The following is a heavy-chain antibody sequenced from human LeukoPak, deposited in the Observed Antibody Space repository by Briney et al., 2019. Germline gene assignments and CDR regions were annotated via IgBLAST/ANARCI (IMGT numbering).Heavy chain of an antibody. V-gene: IGHV3-7*01. J-gene: IGHJ4*02. CDR3: ARSTYYYDKTDY. CDR1: GFTFSSYA. CDR2: IKQDGSEK. Sequence: GGSLRLSCAASGFTFSSYAMSWVRQAPGKGLEWVANIKQDGSEKYYVDSVKGRFTISRDNAKNSLYLQMNSLRAEDTAVYYCARSTYYYDKTDYWGQGTLVTVSS. D-gene: IGHD3-22*01.